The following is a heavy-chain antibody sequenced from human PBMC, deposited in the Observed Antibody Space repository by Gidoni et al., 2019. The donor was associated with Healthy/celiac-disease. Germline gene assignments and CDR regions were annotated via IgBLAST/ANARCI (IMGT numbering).Heavy chain of an antibody. D-gene: IGHD6-13*01. CDR3: ARGDSSSWHEGLWLDY. Sequence: QVQLQESGPGLVKPSGTLSLTCAVSGGSISSSNWWRWVRQPPGKGREWIGEIYHSGRTNYNPSRKSRVTISVDKSKNQFSLKLSSVTAADTAVYYCARGDSSSWHEGLWLDYWGQGTLVTVSS. V-gene: IGHV4-4*02. CDR2: IYHSGRT. J-gene: IGHJ4*02. CDR1: GGSISSSNW.